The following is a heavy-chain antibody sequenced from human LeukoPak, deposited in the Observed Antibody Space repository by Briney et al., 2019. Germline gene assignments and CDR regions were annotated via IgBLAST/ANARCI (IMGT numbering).Heavy chain of an antibody. CDR3: ARGGVNWNYDY. CDR2: IYHGGAT. Sequence: SETLSLTCTVSGYSISSGYYWGWIRQPPGKGLEWIANIYHGGATYYNPSLKSRVIILVDTSKNQFSLKLSSVTASDTAVYYCARGGVNWNYDYWGQGTLGTVSS. CDR1: GYSISSGYY. V-gene: IGHV4-38-2*02. D-gene: IGHD1-7*01. J-gene: IGHJ4*02.